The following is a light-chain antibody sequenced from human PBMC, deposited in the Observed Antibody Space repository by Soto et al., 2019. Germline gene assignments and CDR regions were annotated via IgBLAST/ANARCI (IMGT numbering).Light chain of an antibody. CDR3: QSYDRSLSGSVA. V-gene: IGLV1-40*01. CDR2: DNS. CDR1: SSNIGAGYD. Sequence: QSVLTQPPSVSGAPGQRVTISCTGSSSNIGAGYDVQWYQQLPGTAPKLLIYDNSNRPSGVPDRFSGSKSGTSASLAITGLQAEDEADYYCQSYDRSLSGSVAFGGGTKLTVL. J-gene: IGLJ2*01.